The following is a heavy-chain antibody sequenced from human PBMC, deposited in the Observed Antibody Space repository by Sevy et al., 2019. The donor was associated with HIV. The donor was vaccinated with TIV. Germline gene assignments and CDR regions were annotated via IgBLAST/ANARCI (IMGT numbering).Heavy chain of an antibody. CDR2: INSDGSST. V-gene: IGHV3-74*01. CDR1: GFTFSSYW. Sequence: GGSLRLSCAASGFTFSSYWMHWARQAPGKGLVWVSRINSDGSSTSYAHSVKGRFTISRDNAKNTLYLQMNSLRAEDTAVYYCYTSIVAAGDYWGQGTLVTVSS. J-gene: IGHJ4*02. CDR3: YTSIVAAGDY. D-gene: IGHD6-13*01.